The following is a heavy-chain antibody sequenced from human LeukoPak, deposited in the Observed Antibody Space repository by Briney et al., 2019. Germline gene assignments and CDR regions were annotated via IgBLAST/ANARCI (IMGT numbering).Heavy chain of an antibody. CDR3: ARDNDCSDGPPTPNGMDV. CDR1: GFTFSSYA. CDR2: ISGSGGST. J-gene: IGHJ6*02. Sequence: GGSLRLSCAASGFTFSSYAMSWVRQAPGKGLEWVSAISGSGGSTYYADSVKGRFTISGDNSKNTLYLQMNSLRAEDTAVYYCARDNDCSDGPPTPNGMDVWDRGTTVTVSS. D-gene: IGHD1-1*01. V-gene: IGHV3-23*01.